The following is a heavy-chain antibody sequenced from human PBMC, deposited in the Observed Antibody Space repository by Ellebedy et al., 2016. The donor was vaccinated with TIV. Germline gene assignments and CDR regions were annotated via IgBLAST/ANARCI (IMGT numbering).Heavy chain of an antibody. CDR3: ARATSTGQWLVSFGRTRKSYYFDY. CDR1: GGSFSGYY. J-gene: IGHJ4*02. D-gene: IGHD6-19*01. CDR2: INHSGST. V-gene: IGHV4-34*01. Sequence: SETLSLTCAVYGGSFSGYYWSWIRQPPGKGLEWIGEINHSGSTNYNPSLKSRVTISVDTSKNQFSLKLSSVTAADTAVYYCARATSTGQWLVSFGRTRKSYYFDYWGQGTLVTVSS.